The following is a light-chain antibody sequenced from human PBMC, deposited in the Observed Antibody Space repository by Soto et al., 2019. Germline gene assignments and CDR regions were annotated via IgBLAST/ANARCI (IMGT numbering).Light chain of an antibody. CDR3: QQYNSYRA. Sequence: DIQMTQSPSTLSASVGDRVTITCRASQRVSIRLAWYQHKAGKAPNLLIHRASSLEDGVSSRFSGSGSGTEFTLTISSLQPDHSATYYCQQYNSYRAFGQGTKVEIK. CDR1: QRVSIR. J-gene: IGKJ1*01. V-gene: IGKV1-5*03. CDR2: RAS.